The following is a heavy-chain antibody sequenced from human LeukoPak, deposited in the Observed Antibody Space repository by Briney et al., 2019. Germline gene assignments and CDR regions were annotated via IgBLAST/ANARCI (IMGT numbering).Heavy chain of an antibody. CDR3: VRDWEGFNFDI. CDR1: GGSVTSYY. J-gene: IGHJ3*02. Sequence: PSETLSLTCTVSGGSVTSYYWSWIRRPPGEGLEWIAYIHNSGGTNYNPSLKSRVTISVDTSKNQFSLKLRSVTAADTAVYYCVRDWEGFNFDIWGQGTMVTVSS. V-gene: IGHV4-59*02. CDR2: IHNSGGT. D-gene: IGHD1-26*01.